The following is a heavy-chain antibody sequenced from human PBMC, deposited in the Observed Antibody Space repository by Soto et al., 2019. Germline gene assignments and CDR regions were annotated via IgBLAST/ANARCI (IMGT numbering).Heavy chain of an antibody. CDR2: IYYIGNT. Sequence: QLQLQESGPGLVKPSETLSLTCTVSGGSISTRSSYWGWIRQPPGKGLEWIGSIYYIGNTYYNPSLKSRVALSRDSPNTRFSLNLNSVTTADTAAYYCGAQDYVAKVHPFETWGQGTMVTVSS. J-gene: IGHJ5*02. D-gene: IGHD4-17*01. V-gene: IGHV4-39*02. CDR3: GAQDYVAKVHPFET. CDR1: GGSISTRSSY.